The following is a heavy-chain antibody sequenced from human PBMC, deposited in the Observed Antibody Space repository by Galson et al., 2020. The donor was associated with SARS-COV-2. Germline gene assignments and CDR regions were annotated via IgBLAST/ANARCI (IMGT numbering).Heavy chain of an antibody. D-gene: IGHD4-17*01. CDR1: GGSISSSNW. Sequence: SETLSLTCAVSGGSISSSNWWSWVRQPPGKGLEWIGEIYHSGSTNYNPSLKSRVTISVDKSKNQFSLKLSSVTAADTAVYYCARIPIRVGSGDYVNDPDYFDYWGQGTLVTVSS. J-gene: IGHJ4*02. CDR2: IYHSGST. CDR3: ARIPIRVGSGDYVNDPDYFDY. V-gene: IGHV4-4*02.